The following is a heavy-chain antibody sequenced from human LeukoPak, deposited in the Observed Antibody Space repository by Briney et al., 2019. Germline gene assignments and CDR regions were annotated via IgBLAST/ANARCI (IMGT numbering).Heavy chain of an antibody. CDR1: GDSISSSSY. V-gene: IGHV4-38-2*01. CDR2: IYHTGIT. D-gene: IGHD6-25*01. Sequence: SETLSLTCLDSGDSISSSSYWGWIRQPPGKGLEWIGSIYHTGITYYNPSLKSRVTLSVDTSKNQFSLRMNSVTAADTAFYYCATDNGQRGYDALDVWGQGTVVTVSS. CDR3: ATDNGQRGYDALDV. J-gene: IGHJ3*01.